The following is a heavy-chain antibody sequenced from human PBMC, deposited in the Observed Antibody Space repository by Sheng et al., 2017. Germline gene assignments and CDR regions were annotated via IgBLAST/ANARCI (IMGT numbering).Heavy chain of an antibody. J-gene: IGHJ6*03. D-gene: IGHD3-10*01. Sequence: QVQLVESGGGVVQPGRSLRLSCAASGFTFSSYAMHWVRQAPGKGLEWVAVISYDGSNKYYADSVKGRFTISRDNSKNTLYLQMNSLRAEDTAVYYCARDLSSSSNTMVRGVFFYYYYMDVWGQGTTVTVSS. CDR1: GFTFSSYA. V-gene: IGHV3-30*04. CDR2: ISYDGSNK. CDR3: ARDLSSSSNTMVRGVFFYYYYMDV.